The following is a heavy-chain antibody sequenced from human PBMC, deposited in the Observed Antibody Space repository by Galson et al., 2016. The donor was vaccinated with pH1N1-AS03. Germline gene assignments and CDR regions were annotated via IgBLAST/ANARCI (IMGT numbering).Heavy chain of an antibody. J-gene: IGHJ4*02. D-gene: IGHD3-16*01. CDR3: AREPWGSTQGEY. CDR2: IYGGGDT. V-gene: IGHV3-53*01. Sequence: SLRLSCAASGFTINNNYMSWVRQAPGKGLEWVSVIYGGGDTFYADSVKGRFTISRDNSKNTVYLQMNSLRVEDTAVYYCAREPWGSTQGEYWGQGTLLTVSS. CDR1: GFTINNNY.